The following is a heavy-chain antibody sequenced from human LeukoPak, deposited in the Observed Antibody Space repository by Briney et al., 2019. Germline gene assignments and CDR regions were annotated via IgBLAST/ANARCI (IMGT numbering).Heavy chain of an antibody. CDR2: ISWNSGNI. CDR3: VKDFYSSSWYVFDF. D-gene: IGHD6-13*01. Sequence: GGSLRLSCAASGFTFDDYAMHWVRQAPGKGLEWVSGISWNSGNIGYADSVKGRFTISRDNAKNSLYLQMNSLRAEDTALYYCVKDFYSSSWYVFDFWGQGALVTVSS. J-gene: IGHJ4*02. V-gene: IGHV3-9*01. CDR1: GFTFDDYA.